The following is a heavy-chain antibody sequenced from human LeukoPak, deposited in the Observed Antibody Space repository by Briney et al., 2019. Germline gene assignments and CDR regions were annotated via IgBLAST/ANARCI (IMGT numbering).Heavy chain of an antibody. CDR3: ARVPLGGSCPLCYYYMDV. Sequence: SETLSLTCAVYGGSFFGYFWSGSRHPPGKGLGCIGEINHSGSTNYHPSLKSRVTISVDTSKNQFSLKLSSVTGADTAVYYCARVPLGGSCPLCYYYMDVWGKGTTVTVSS. V-gene: IGHV4-34*01. D-gene: IGHD2-15*01. J-gene: IGHJ6*03. CDR2: INHSGST. CDR1: GGSFFGYF.